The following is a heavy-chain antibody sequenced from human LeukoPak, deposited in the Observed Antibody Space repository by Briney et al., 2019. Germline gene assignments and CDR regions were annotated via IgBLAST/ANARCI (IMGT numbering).Heavy chain of an antibody. CDR2: IYYSGST. D-gene: IGHD3-10*01. CDR1: GGSISSSSYY. Sequence: MASETLSLTCTVSGGSISSSSYYWGWIRQPPGKGLEWIESIYYSGSTYYNPSLKSRVTISVDTSKNQFSLKLSSVTAADTAVYYCARAHPPTWFGELSYYFDYWGQGTLVTVSS. J-gene: IGHJ4*02. V-gene: IGHV4-39*07. CDR3: ARAHPPTWFGELSYYFDY.